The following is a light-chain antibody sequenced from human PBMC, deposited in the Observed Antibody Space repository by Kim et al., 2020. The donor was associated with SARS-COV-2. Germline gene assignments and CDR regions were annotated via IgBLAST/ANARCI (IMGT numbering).Light chain of an antibody. J-gene: IGKJ4*01. V-gene: IGKV3-11*01. Sequence: LSPGERATLSSRASQSISTSVAWFQHKPGQAPRLLIHDASYMATGIPARFSGSGSGTDFTLTITGLQAEDFAVYYCQQRKDLPLTFGGGTKVDIK. CDR1: QSISTS. CDR2: DAS. CDR3: QQRKDLPLT.